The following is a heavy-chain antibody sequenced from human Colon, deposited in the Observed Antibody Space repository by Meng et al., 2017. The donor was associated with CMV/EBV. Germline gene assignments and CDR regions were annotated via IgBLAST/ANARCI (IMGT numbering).Heavy chain of an antibody. Sequence: QQLCTGLFSPSDTLSLTCTLVGGSLSGSYSPCIRRPPVKGLEWIGEIHHSGSTFYNPSLNNRVNISVDTSKNQFSLNPRSVTAADTAVYYCSRGADPYKSGIYWGQGALVTVSS. D-gene: IGHD5-24*01. CDR2: IHHSGST. CDR3: SRGADPYKSGIY. V-gene: IGHV4-34*01. CDR1: GGSLSGSY. J-gene: IGHJ4*02.